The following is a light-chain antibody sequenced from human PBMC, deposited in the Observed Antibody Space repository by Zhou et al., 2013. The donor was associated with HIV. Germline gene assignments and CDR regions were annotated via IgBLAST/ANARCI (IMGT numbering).Light chain of an antibody. V-gene: IGKV2-28*01. CDR1: QTLLHSNGYNY. CDR3: MQALQTPIT. J-gene: IGKJ2*01. CDR2: LAS. Sequence: VMTQSPLYLSATTGEPASISCRSSQTLLHSNGYNYLAWYLQKPGQSPQLLISLASRRATGVPDRFNGSGSGTNFTLKISRVEAEDVGVYYCMQALQTPITFGQGTKLEI.